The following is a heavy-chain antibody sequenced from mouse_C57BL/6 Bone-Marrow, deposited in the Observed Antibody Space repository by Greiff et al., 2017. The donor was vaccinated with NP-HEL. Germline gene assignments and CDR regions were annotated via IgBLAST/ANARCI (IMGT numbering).Heavy chain of an antibody. Sequence: QVQLRQSGAELARPGASVKMSCKASGYTFTSYTMHWVKQRPGQGLEWIGYINPSSGYTKYTQRFKDKATLTADKSSSTAYMQLSSLTSDDSAVYYCAITEVYYDFTGVFAYWGQGTLVTVSA. D-gene: IGHD2-4*01. CDR3: AITEVYYDFTGVFAY. V-gene: IGHV1-4*01. CDR2: INPSSGYT. J-gene: IGHJ3*01. CDR1: GYTFTSYT.